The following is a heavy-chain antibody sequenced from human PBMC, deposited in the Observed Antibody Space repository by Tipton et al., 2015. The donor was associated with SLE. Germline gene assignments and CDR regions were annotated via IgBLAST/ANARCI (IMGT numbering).Heavy chain of an antibody. Sequence: TLSLTCAVSGYSISSGHYWGWIRQPPGKGLEWIGSIYHSGSTYYNPSLKSRVTISVDTSKNQFSLKLSSVTAADTAVYYCASAGGSWLFDPWGQGTLVTVSS. V-gene: IGHV4-38-2*01. CDR2: IYHSGST. J-gene: IGHJ5*02. D-gene: IGHD2-15*01. CDR1: GYSISSGHY. CDR3: ASAGGSWLFDP.